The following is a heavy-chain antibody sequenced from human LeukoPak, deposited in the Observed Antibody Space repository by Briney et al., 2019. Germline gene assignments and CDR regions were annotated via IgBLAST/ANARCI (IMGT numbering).Heavy chain of an antibody. D-gene: IGHD2-2*01. CDR1: GGTFSSYA. V-gene: IGHV1-69*04. CDR2: IIPILGIA. J-gene: IGHJ5*02. CDR3: ARDLYCSSTSCTRMPS. Sequence: ASVKVSCKASGGTFSSYAISWVRQAPGQGLEWMGRIIPILGIANYAQKFQGRVTITADKSTSTAYMELSSLRSEDTAVYYCARDLYCSSTSCTRMPSWGQGTLVTVSS.